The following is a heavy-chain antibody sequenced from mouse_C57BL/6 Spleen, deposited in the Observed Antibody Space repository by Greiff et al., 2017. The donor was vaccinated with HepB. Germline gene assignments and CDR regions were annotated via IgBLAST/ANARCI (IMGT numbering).Heavy chain of an antibody. V-gene: IGHV1-50*01. CDR3: ARGAVVATGGSDV. J-gene: IGHJ1*03. CDR2: IDPSDSYT. CDR1: GYTFTSYW. Sequence: VQLQQPGAELVKPGASVKLSCKASGYTFTSYWMQWVKQRPGQGLEWIGEIDPSDSYTNYNQKFKGKATLTVDTSSSTAYMQLSSLTSEDSAVYYCARGAVVATGGSDVWGTGTTVTVSS. D-gene: IGHD1-1*01.